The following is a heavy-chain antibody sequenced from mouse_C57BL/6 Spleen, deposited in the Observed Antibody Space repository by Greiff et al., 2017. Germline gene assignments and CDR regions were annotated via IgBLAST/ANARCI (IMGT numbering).Heavy chain of an antibody. V-gene: IGHV1-42*01. Sequence: DVHLVESGPALVKPGASVKISCKASGYSFTGYYMNWVKQSPEKSLEWIGEINPSTGGTTYNQKINAKATLTVDKSSSTAYMQLKGLTSYDTAVYCCARSTVEYWGQGTLVTVSA. D-gene: IGHD1-1*01. CDR3: ARSTVEY. CDR1: GYSFTGYY. CDR2: INPSTGGT. J-gene: IGHJ3*01.